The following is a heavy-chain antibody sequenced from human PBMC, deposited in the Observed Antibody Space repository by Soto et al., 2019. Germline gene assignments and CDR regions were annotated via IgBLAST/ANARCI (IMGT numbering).Heavy chain of an antibody. Sequence: QVQLVESGGGVVQPGRSLRLSCAASGFTFSSYGMQWVRQAPGKGLEWVAVIWYDGSNKYYADSVKGRFTISRDNSKNTLYLQMNSLRAEDTAVYYCARGSSSWYGAFDIWGQGTMVTVSS. CDR3: ARGSSSWYGAFDI. J-gene: IGHJ3*02. V-gene: IGHV3-33*01. D-gene: IGHD6-13*01. CDR1: GFTFSSYG. CDR2: IWYDGSNK.